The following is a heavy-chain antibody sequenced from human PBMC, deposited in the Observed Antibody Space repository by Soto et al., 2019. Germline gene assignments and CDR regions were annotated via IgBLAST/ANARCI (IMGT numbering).Heavy chain of an antibody. V-gene: IGHV3-30-3*02. D-gene: IGHD3-10*01. CDR1: RFTFSASN. Sequence: RGSLRLSCSASRFTFSASNLHWVRQVPGKGLQGVAVISSTDSATYYADSVKGRFTISRDNSKNTLSLQMQSLRPDATAVYNCARRKRRFVGEFDIWGQGALVTVSS. J-gene: IGHJ4*02. CDR2: ISSTDSAT. CDR3: ARRKRRFVGEFDI.